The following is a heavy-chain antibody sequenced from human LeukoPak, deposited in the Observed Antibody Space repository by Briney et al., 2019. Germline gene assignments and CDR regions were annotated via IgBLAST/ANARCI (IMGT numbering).Heavy chain of an antibody. CDR2: IYHSGST. CDR1: GGSISSGGYY. J-gene: IGHJ1*01. D-gene: IGHD3-10*01. CDR3: ARAGDSDTYYCPFQH. V-gene: IGHV4-30-2*01. Sequence: SETLSLTCTVSGGSISSGGYYWSWIRQPPGKGLEWIGYIYHSGSTYYNPSLKSRVTISVDRSKNQFSLKLSSVTAADTAVYYCARAGDSDTYYCPFQHWGQGTLVTVPS.